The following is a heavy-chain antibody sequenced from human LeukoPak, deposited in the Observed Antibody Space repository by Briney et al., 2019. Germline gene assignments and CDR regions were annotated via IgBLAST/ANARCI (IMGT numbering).Heavy chain of an antibody. J-gene: IGHJ4*02. V-gene: IGHV3-11*01. D-gene: IGHD2-2*02. CDR3: AKWAPGYIDY. CDR2: ISSSGSTI. CDR1: GFTFSDYY. Sequence: GGSLRLSCAASGFTFSDYYMSWIRQAPGKGLEWVSCISSSGSTIYYADSVKGRFTISRDNSKNTLYLQMNSLRAEDTAVYYCAKWAPGYIDYWGQGTLVTVSS.